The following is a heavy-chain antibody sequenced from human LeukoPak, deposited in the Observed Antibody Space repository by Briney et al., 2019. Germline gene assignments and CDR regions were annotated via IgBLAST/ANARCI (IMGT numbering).Heavy chain of an antibody. D-gene: IGHD6-19*01. V-gene: IGHV3-49*04. CDR3: ARVQQQWDLLDY. J-gene: IGHJ4*02. CDR2: IRSKVHGGTT. Sequence: PGGSLRLSCTGSGFIFGDYGMSWVRQAPGKGLEWVGFIRSKVHGGTTDYAASVKGRFTISREDSKSTAYLQMNSLKTEDTAVYYCARVQQQWDLLDYWGQGTLVTVSS. CDR1: GFIFGDYG.